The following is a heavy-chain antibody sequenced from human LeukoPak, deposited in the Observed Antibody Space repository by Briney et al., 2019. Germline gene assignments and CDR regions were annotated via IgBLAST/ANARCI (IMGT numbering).Heavy chain of an antibody. CDR2: IIPIFGTA. J-gene: IGHJ5*02. CDR3: ARVLYRCSSTSCYVMMGEAFDP. D-gene: IGHD2-2*01. CDR1: ERTVTSNA. Sequence: SSVNVYSHVTERTVTSNAISWMWQAPGPGMEWMGGIIPIFGTANYAQKFQGRVTITADESTSTAYMELSSLRSEDTAVYYCARVLYRCSSTSCYVMMGEAFDPWGQGTLVTVSS. V-gene: IGHV1-69*01.